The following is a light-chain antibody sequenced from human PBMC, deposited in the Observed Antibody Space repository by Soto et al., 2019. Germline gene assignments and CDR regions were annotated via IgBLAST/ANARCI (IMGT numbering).Light chain of an antibody. CDR1: SSDVGGYNY. CDR2: DVS. CDR3: SSYTSRSTV. J-gene: IGLJ1*01. V-gene: IGLV2-14*01. Sequence: QSALTQPASVSGSPGQSITISCTGTSSDVGGYNYVSWYQQHPGKAPKLMIYDVSNRPSGVSNRFSGSKSGNTASLTISGLQAEDDADYYCSSYTSRSTVFGTWTKLTVL.